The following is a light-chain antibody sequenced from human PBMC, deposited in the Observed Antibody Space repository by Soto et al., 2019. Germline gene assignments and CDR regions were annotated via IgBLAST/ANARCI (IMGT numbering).Light chain of an antibody. CDR3: QQRSNWPRT. CDR1: QSVRSY. J-gene: IGKJ1*01. CDR2: DAS. Sequence: EIVLTQSPATLSLSPGERATLSCRASQSVRSYLAWYQQKPGQAPRLLIYDASNRETGIPARFSGSGSGTEFTLTISSLEPEDFAVYYCQQRSNWPRTFGQGTKVDIK. V-gene: IGKV3-11*01.